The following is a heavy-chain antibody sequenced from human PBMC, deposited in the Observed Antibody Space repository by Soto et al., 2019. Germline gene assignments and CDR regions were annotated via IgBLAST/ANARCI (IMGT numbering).Heavy chain of an antibody. CDR3: AKDPGRLRIAAAGYSPEDY. CDR2: ISYDGSNK. V-gene: IGHV3-30*18. J-gene: IGHJ4*02. CDR1: GFTFSSYG. D-gene: IGHD6-13*01. Sequence: QVQLVESGGGVVQPGRSLRLSCAASGFTFSSYGMHWVRQAPGKGLEWVAVISYDGSNKYYADSVKGRFTISRDNSKNTLYLQMNSLRAEDTAVYYCAKDPGRLRIAAAGYSPEDYWGQGTLVTVSS.